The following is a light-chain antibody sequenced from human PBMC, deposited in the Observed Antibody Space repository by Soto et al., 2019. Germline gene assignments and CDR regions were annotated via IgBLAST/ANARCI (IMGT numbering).Light chain of an antibody. Sequence: QSVLTQPPSASGTPGQRVTISCSTSSSNIGGNTVNWYQQVPGTAPKLLIYSYDQRPSGVPDRFSGSKSGTSASLAISGVQSEDEADYYCAAWDASLNGYVFGTGTKVTVL. CDR1: SSNIGGNT. J-gene: IGLJ1*01. V-gene: IGLV1-44*01. CDR3: AAWDASLNGYV. CDR2: SYD.